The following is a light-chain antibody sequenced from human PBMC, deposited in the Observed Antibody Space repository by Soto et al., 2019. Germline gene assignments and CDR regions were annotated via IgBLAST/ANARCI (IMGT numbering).Light chain of an antibody. CDR2: GAT. CDR1: RSIRAY. J-gene: IGKJ4*01. V-gene: IGKV1-39*01. Sequence: DIQMTQSPSSLSASVGDTVTISCRASRSIRAYLNWYQHKPGKAPNLLIYGATTLHSGVPSRFSGSGSGTDFSLTISSLQPEDFATYYCQQTFSVTPLTFGXGTKXEI. CDR3: QQTFSVTPLT.